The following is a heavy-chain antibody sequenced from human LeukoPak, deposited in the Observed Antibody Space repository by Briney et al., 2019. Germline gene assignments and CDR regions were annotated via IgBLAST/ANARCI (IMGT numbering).Heavy chain of an antibody. CDR2: IRYDGSNK. D-gene: IGHD3-10*01. CDR1: GFAFSSYG. J-gene: IGHJ4*02. Sequence: GGSLRLSCAASGFAFSSYGMHWVRQAPGKGLEWVAFIRYDGSNKYYADSVKGRFTISRDNSKNTLYLQMNSLRAEDTAVYYCAKDTMVRGALDYWGQGTLVTVSS. CDR3: AKDTMVRGALDY. V-gene: IGHV3-30*02.